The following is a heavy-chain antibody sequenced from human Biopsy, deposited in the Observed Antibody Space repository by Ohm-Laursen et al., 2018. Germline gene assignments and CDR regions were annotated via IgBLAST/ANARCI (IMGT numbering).Heavy chain of an antibody. J-gene: IGHJ4*02. CDR1: GDSVSSGSFY. CDR3: ARGMRSSGWPYFDS. D-gene: IGHD6-19*01. Sequence: GTLSLTCTVSGDSVSSGSFYWTWIRQPPGQGLEYIGYIYDRGSTANYNPSLESRVTMSVDMPKNQFSLKLSSVTAADTAIYYCARGMRSSGWPYFDSWGQGTLVTVS. V-gene: IGHV4-61*01. CDR2: IYDRGSTA.